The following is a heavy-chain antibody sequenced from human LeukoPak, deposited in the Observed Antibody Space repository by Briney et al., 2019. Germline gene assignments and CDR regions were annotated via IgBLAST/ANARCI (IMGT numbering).Heavy chain of an antibody. J-gene: IGHJ4*02. D-gene: IGHD5-12*01. CDR3: ARRVANDHRVFDY. V-gene: IGHV4-39*01. Sequence: SETLSLTCTVSGGSISSSNYYWGWIRQPPGKGLEWIGSIYYSGSTYYNPSLKSRVTISVDTSKNQFSLKLSSVTAADTAVYYYARRVANDHRVFDYWGQGTLVTVSS. CDR2: IYYSGST. CDR1: GGSISSSNYY.